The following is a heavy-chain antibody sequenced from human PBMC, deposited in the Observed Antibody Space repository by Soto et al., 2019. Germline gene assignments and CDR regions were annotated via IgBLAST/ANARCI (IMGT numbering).Heavy chain of an antibody. Sequence: QVTLKESGPVLVKPTEPLTLTCTVSGFSLSNARMGVSWIRQPPGKALEWLAHIFSNDEKSYSTSLKSRLTISKDTSKSQVVLTMTNMDPVDTATYYCARISRGYFDYWGQGTLVTVSS. CDR1: GFSLSNARMG. CDR2: IFSNDEK. D-gene: IGHD3-10*01. V-gene: IGHV2-26*01. J-gene: IGHJ4*02. CDR3: ARISRGYFDY.